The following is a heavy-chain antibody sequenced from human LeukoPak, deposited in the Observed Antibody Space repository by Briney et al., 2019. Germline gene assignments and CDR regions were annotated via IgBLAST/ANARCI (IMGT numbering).Heavy chain of an antibody. V-gene: IGHV4-4*07. CDR1: GASITTYS. J-gene: IGHJ6*03. CDR3: ARDMVSTWPYFYSYYYMDV. Sequence: SETLSLTCTVSGASITTYSWNWIRQPAGKGLEWIGRIHGNGSTNYNPSLKSRVTMSLDTSKSQFSLKLPSVTAADTALYCCARDMVSTWPYFYSYYYMDVWGQGTTVAVSS. CDR2: IHGNGST. D-gene: IGHD6-13*01.